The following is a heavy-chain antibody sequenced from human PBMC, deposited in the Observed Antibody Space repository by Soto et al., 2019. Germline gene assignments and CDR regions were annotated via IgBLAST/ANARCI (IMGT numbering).Heavy chain of an antibody. CDR2: INSIGDNT. V-gene: IGHV3-64D*08. CDR1: GFTFSRYS. D-gene: IGHD1-26*01. CDR3: AKKGAVGATYFFDY. Sequence: GGSLRLSCSGSGFTFSRYSLMWFRQAPGKGLEYVSTINSIGDNTWYAGSVKGRFTTSRDTSMNTLYLQMNSLRAADTAVYYCAKKGAVGATYFFDYWGQGALVTVSS. J-gene: IGHJ4*02.